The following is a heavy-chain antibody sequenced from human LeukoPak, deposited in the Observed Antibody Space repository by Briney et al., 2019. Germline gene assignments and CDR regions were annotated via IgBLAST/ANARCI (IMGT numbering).Heavy chain of an antibody. Sequence: SETLSLTCAVSGGSISSGNWWSWVRQPPGKGLEWIGEIYHSGSTNYNPSLKSRVAISVDKSKDQFSLTLNSVTAADTAVYYCARAESYFLDYWGQGTLVAVSS. D-gene: IGHD1-26*01. CDR2: IYHSGST. J-gene: IGHJ4*02. CDR3: ARAESYFLDY. CDR1: GGSISSGNW. V-gene: IGHV4-4*02.